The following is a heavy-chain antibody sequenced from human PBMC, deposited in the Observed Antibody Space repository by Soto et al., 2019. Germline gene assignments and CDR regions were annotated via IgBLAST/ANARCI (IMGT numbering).Heavy chain of an antibody. V-gene: IGHV3-21*06. J-gene: IGHJ4*02. Sequence: EVQLVESGGGLVKPWGSLRLSCAASGFTFTRYSMNWVRQAPGKGLEWVSSISSTTNYIYYGDSMQGGFTISRDNAKNSLYLEMNSLRAEDTAVYYCARESEDLTSNFDYWGQGTLVTVSS. CDR2: ISSTTNYI. CDR1: GFTFTRYS. CDR3: ARESEDLTSNFDY.